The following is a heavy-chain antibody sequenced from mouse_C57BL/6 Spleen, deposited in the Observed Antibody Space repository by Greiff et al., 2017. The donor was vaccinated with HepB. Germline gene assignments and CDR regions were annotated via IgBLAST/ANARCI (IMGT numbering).Heavy chain of an antibody. Sequence: QVQLKQSGAELVKPGASVKISCKASGYAFSSYWMNWVKQRPGKGLEWIGQIYPGDGDTNYNGKFKGKATLTADKSSSTAYMQLSSLTSEDSAVYFCARSMGPYYGNYTWFAYWGQGTLVTVSA. J-gene: IGHJ3*01. V-gene: IGHV1-80*01. CDR1: GYAFSSYW. D-gene: IGHD2-1*01. CDR3: ARSMGPYYGNYTWFAY. CDR2: IYPGDGDT.